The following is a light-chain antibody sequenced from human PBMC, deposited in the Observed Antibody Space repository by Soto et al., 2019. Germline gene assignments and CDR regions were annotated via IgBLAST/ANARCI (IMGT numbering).Light chain of an antibody. J-gene: IGKJ1*01. V-gene: IGKV1-39*01. Sequence: DIQMTQSPSSLSASVGDRVTITCRASQSISSYLNWYQQKPGKAPKLLIYAASSLQSGVPSRFSGSGYGTEFTLTINGLLPEDFVTYYCQHYKDLPSFAQGTKVDIK. CDR3: QHYKDLPS. CDR1: QSISSY. CDR2: AAS.